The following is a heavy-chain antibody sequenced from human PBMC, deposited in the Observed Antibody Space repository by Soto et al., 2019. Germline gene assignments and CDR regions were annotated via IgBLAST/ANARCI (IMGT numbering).Heavy chain of an antibody. D-gene: IGHD3-10*01. CDR2: ISGSGGST. Sequence: EVQLLESGGGLVQPGGSLRLSCAASGFTFSSYAMTWVRQGPGKGLEWVSTISGSGGSTYYADSVKGRFTISRDNSKNTMYLQMNSLRAEDTAIYYCARDRASGNYWPTDYWGQGTLVTVSS. V-gene: IGHV3-23*01. CDR3: ARDRASGNYWPTDY. J-gene: IGHJ4*02. CDR1: GFTFSSYA.